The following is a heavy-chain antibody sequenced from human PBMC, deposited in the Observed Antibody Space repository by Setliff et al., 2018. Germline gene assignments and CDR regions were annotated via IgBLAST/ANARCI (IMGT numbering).Heavy chain of an antibody. CDR1: GFTFDDYA. V-gene: IGHV3-9*01. CDR3: ARGSLSAFGELSRYYYYGMDV. Sequence: GGSLRLSCAASGFTFDDYAMHWVRQAPGKGLEWVSGISWNSGSIGYADSVKGRFTISRDNSKNTLYLQMNSLRAEDTAVYYCARGSLSAFGELSRYYYYGMDVWGQGTTVTVSS. CDR2: ISWNSGSI. D-gene: IGHD3-10*01. J-gene: IGHJ6*02.